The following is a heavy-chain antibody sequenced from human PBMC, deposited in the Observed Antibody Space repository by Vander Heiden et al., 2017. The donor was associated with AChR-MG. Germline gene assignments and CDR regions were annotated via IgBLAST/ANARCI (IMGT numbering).Heavy chain of an antibody. CDR2: INHSGST. CDR3: AREEWLAAGGATT. D-gene: IGHD6-13*01. Sequence: QVQLQQWGAGLLTPSETLSLTCAVYGGSFSGYSWSCIRQPPGKGLEWIGEINHSGSTNYNPSLKSRVTISVDTSKNQFSLKLSSVTAADTAVYYCAREEWLAAGGATTWGQGTLVTVSS. V-gene: IGHV4-34*01. CDR1: GGSFSGYS. J-gene: IGHJ5*02.